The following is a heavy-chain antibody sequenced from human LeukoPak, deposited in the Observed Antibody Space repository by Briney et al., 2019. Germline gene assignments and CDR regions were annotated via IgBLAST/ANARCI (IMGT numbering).Heavy chain of an antibody. Sequence: SVKVSCKASGGTFSSYAISWVRQAPGQGLEWMGRIIPIFGTANYAQKFQGRVTITTDESTSTAYMELSSLRSEDTAVYYCARDRGCSGGSCYPMKHNWFDPWAREPWSPSPQ. D-gene: IGHD2-15*01. V-gene: IGHV1-69*05. CDR1: GGTFSSYA. J-gene: IGHJ5*02. CDR3: ARDRGCSGGSCYPMKHNWFDP. CDR2: IIPIFGTA.